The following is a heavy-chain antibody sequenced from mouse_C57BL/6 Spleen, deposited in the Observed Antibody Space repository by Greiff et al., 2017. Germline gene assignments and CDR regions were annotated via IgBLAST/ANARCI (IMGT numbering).Heavy chain of an antibody. J-gene: IGHJ2*01. D-gene: IGHD1-1*01. Sequence: QVQLQQPGAELVKPGASVKLSCKASGYTFTSYWMHWVKQRPGQGLEWIGMIHPNSGSTNYNEKFKSKATLTVDKSSSTAYMQLSSLTSEDAAVYYCARIYYYGSVDYWGQGTTLTVSS. CDR3: ARIYYYGSVDY. V-gene: IGHV1-64*01. CDR2: IHPNSGST. CDR1: GYTFTSYW.